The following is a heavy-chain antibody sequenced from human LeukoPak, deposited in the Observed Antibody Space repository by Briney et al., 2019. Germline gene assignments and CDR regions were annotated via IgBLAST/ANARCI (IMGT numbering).Heavy chain of an antibody. J-gene: IGHJ4*02. V-gene: IGHV3-23*01. CDR3: GKTTAGYSSGQKPAWPVDY. D-gene: IGHD5-18*01. CDR1: GFTFGRFA. Sequence: PGGSLRLSCEASGFTFGRFAMYWVRQAPGKGLEWIAGIFGSGGSPHYADSVKGRFTISRDNFKSTVYLQINSLRAEDTAVYYCGKTTAGYSSGQKPAWPVDYWGQGTLVTVSS. CDR2: IFGSGGSP.